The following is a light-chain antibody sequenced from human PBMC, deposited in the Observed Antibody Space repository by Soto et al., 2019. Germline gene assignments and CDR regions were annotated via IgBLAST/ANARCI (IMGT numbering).Light chain of an antibody. Sequence: DIQISQSPSTLSASVGDRVTITCRASQNIRTWLAWYQQKPGKAPKLLIYKASSSESGVPSRFSGSGSGTDSTLTINSLQPDDCATYYCQQYESGWTFGQGTKVEIK. V-gene: IGKV1-5*03. J-gene: IGKJ1*01. CDR3: QQYESGWT. CDR1: QNIRTW. CDR2: KAS.